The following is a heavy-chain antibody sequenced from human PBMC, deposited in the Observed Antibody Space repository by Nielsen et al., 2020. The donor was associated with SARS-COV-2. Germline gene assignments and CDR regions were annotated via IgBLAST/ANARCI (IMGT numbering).Heavy chain of an antibody. J-gene: IGHJ4*02. CDR2: ISGDSYYI. CDR3: TRGFYSQSDY. Sequence: GESLKISCAGSGFSFSNYSMNWVRRAPGKGLEWVSSISGDSYYIFYSDSVKGRFTISRDNGKNSLYLQMNSLRSEDTALYYCTRGFYSQSDYWGQGTLVTVSS. D-gene: IGHD2-15*01. V-gene: IGHV3-21*01. CDR1: GFSFSNYS.